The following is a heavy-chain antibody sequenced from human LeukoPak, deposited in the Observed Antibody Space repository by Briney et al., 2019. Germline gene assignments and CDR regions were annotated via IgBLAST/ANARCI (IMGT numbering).Heavy chain of an antibody. Sequence: GGSLRLSCAASGFTFSSYAMTWVRQAPGKGLEWVSIISNGDGNTYYADSVKGRFTISRDKSKSTVFLQMNSLRAEDTAVYYCAKAYSSGWLSYFDYWGQGTLATVSS. CDR3: AKAYSSGWLSYFDY. V-gene: IGHV3-23*01. CDR1: GFTFSSYA. CDR2: ISNGDGNT. J-gene: IGHJ4*02. D-gene: IGHD6-19*01.